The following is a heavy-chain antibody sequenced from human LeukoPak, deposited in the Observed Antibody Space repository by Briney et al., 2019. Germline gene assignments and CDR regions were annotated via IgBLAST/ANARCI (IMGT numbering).Heavy chain of an antibody. CDR1: GFTVSSNY. CDR2: ISPSGTDI. J-gene: IGHJ4*02. CDR3: TRDPRHLDY. Sequence: GGSLRLSCAASGFTVSSNYMSWVRQAPGKGLESLSYISPSGTDISYADSVKGRFTISRDNAKNSLYLQMNSLRADDTAVYYCTRDPRHLDYWGQGTLVTVSS. V-gene: IGHV3-11*01.